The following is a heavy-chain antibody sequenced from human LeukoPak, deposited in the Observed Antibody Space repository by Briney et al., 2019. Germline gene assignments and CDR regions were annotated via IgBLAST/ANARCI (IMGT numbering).Heavy chain of an antibody. D-gene: IGHD1-26*01. Sequence: GGSLRLSCAASGFTFSSCAMSWVRQAPGKGLEWVSTISASGGTPYLADSVKGRFTISRDNSKNTLYLQMNSLRAADTAVYYCAKGVGDPMGATTHLDYWGQGILVTVSS. CDR2: ISASGGTP. V-gene: IGHV3-23*01. J-gene: IGHJ4*02. CDR1: GFTFSSCA. CDR3: AKGVGDPMGATTHLDY.